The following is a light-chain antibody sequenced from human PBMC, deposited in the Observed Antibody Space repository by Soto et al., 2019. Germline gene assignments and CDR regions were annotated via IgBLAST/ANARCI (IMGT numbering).Light chain of an antibody. CDR2: DVS. V-gene: IGLV2-14*03. Sequence: QSALTQPASVSGSPGQSITISCTGTSSDVGAYNYVSWYQHHPGKAPKLLIYDVSNRPSGVSDRFSGYKSGNTASLTISGLQAEDETDYYCSSYTSSSTVLFGGGTKVTVL. J-gene: IGLJ2*01. CDR1: SSDVGAYNY. CDR3: SSYTSSSTVL.